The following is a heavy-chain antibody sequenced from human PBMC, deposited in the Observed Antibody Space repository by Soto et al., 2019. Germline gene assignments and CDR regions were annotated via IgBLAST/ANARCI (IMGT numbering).Heavy chain of an antibody. CDR3: AREALRYLDC. CDR1: GGSFSGYY. D-gene: IGHD3-9*01. J-gene: IGHJ4*02. V-gene: IGHV4-34*01. CDR2: INHSGST. Sequence: PSETLSLTCAVYGGSFSGYYWSWIRQPPGKGLEWIGEINHSGSTNYNPSLKSRVTISVDTSKNQFSLKLSSVTAADTAVYYCAREALRYLDCSGQGTLVTVSS.